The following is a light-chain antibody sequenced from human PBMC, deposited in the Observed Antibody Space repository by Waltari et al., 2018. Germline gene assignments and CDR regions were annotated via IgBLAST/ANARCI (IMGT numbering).Light chain of an antibody. Sequence: QSVMTQPPSASGTPGPRVTISCSGSNSNIGHNHVSWYQQLPGAAPKLLIYRNNQRPSGVPDRFSVSKSGTSASLAISGLRSEDEGDYYCGGWDDSLNGWVFGGGTKLTVL. CDR2: RNN. CDR3: GGWDDSLNGWV. V-gene: IGLV1-47*01. J-gene: IGLJ3*02. CDR1: NSNIGHNH.